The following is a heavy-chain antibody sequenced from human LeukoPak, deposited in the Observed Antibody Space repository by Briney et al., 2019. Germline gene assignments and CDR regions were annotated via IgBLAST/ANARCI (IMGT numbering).Heavy chain of an antibody. CDR2: IIPNLGIA. D-gene: IGHD6-6*01. V-gene: IGHV1-69*04. J-gene: IGHJ5*02. CDR1: GGTFSSYA. CDR3: ARGSSSSPYNWFDP. Sequence: ASVKVSCKASGGTFSSYAISWVRQAPGQGLEWMGRIIPNLGIANYAQKFQGRVTITADKSTSTAYMELSSLRSEDTAVYYCARGSSSSPYNWFDPWGQGTLVTVSS.